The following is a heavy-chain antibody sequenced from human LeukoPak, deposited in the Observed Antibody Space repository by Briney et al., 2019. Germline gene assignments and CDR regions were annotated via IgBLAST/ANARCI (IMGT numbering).Heavy chain of an antibody. Sequence: GGSLRLSCAASGFTFRSYWMHWVRQAPGKGLVWVSCSNSDGSSTTYADSVKGRFTVSRDNAKNTLYLQMNSLRAEDTAVYYCAREDFNDYYFDYWGQGTLVTVSS. J-gene: IGHJ4*02. CDR2: SNSDGSST. CDR3: AREDFNDYYFDY. D-gene: IGHD2-21*02. CDR1: GFTFRSYW. V-gene: IGHV3-74*01.